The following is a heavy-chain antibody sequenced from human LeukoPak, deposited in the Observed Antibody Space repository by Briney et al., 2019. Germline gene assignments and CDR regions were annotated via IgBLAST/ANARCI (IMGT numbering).Heavy chain of an antibody. CDR1: GFTFSSYA. D-gene: IGHD6-19*01. Sequence: PGRSLRLSCAASGFTFSSYAMHWVRQAPGKGLEWVAVISYDGSNKYSADSVKGRFTISRDDSKNMLYLQMNSLRAEDTAVYYCVRVPQWRDAFDIWGQGTMVTVSS. J-gene: IGHJ3*02. V-gene: IGHV3-30-3*01. CDR2: ISYDGSNK. CDR3: VRVPQWRDAFDI.